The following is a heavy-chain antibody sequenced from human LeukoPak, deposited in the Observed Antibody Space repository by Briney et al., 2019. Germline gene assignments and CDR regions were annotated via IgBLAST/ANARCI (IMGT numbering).Heavy chain of an antibody. CDR2: IYSGGST. Sequence: GGSLRLSCAASGFTVSSNYMSWVRQAPGKGLEWVSVIYSGGSTYYADSVKGRFTISRDNSKNTLYLQMNSLRAEDTALYYCAKDSYPAGIAVVFDYWGQGTLVTVSS. J-gene: IGHJ4*02. CDR1: GFTVSSNY. CDR3: AKDSYPAGIAVVFDY. V-gene: IGHV3-53*05. D-gene: IGHD6-19*01.